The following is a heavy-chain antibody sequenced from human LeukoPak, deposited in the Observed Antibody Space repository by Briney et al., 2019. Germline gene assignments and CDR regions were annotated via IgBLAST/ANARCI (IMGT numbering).Heavy chain of an antibody. D-gene: IGHD6-19*01. CDR2: VTYDGNNK. CDR3: ARAPVRGAVAGVDY. CDR1: GFTFSNAW. J-gene: IGHJ4*02. V-gene: IGHV3-30-3*01. Sequence: PGGSLRLSCAASGFTFSNAWMSWVRQAPGKGLEWVAVVTYDGNNKYYADSVKGRFTVSRDNSRNTVNLQMNSLRGEDTAVYYCARAPVRGAVAGVDYWGQGTLVTVSS.